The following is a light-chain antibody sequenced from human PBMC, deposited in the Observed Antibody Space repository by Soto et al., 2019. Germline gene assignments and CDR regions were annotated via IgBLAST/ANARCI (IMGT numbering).Light chain of an antibody. J-gene: IGKJ1*01. Sequence: DIQMTQSPSTLSASVGERVTITCRASQSIISLLAWYQQKPGKAPKLLIYDASSLESGVPSRFSGSGSGTEFTLTISSLQPDDFATYYCQQYDSSWTFGQGTKVDIK. V-gene: IGKV1-5*01. CDR2: DAS. CDR3: QQYDSSWT. CDR1: QSIISL.